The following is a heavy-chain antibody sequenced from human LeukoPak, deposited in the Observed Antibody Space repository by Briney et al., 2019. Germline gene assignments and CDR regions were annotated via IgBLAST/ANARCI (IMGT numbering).Heavy chain of an antibody. D-gene: IGHD2-21*01. Sequence: KSSETLSLTCTVSGGSISSSSYYWGWIRQPPGKGLEGIGSIYYSGSTYYNPSLKSRVTISVDTSKNQFSLKLSSVTAADTAVYYCAGKGVRDAFDIWGQGTMVTVSS. J-gene: IGHJ3*02. CDR3: AGKGVRDAFDI. CDR2: IYYSGST. V-gene: IGHV4-39*01. CDR1: GGSISSSSYY.